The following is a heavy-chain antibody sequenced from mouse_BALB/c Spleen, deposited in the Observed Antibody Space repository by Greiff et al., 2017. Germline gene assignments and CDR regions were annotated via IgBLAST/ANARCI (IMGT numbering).Heavy chain of an antibody. D-gene: IGHD2-4*01. J-gene: IGHJ4*01. CDR3: ARGGNDFAMDY. CDR2: INPNNGGT. CDR1: GYTFTDYY. Sequence: VQLQQSGPELVKPGASVKMSCKASGYTFTDYYMEWVKQSHGKSLEWIGDINPNNGGTSYNQKFKGKATLTVDKSSSTAYMQLNSLTSEDSAVYYCARGGNDFAMDYWGQGTSVTVSS. V-gene: IGHV1-26*01.